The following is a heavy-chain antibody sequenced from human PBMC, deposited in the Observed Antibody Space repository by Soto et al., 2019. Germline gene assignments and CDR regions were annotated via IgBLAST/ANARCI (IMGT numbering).Heavy chain of an antibody. CDR2: IYHSGST. D-gene: IGHD3-10*01. V-gene: IGHV4-30-2*01. CDR3: ARASMVRGVIMGWFDP. CDR1: GGSISSRGYS. Sequence: PSETLSLTCAVSGGSISSRGYSWSWIRQPPGKGLEWIGYIYHSGSTYYNPSLKSRVTISVDRSKNQFSLKLSSVTAADTAVYYCARASMVRGVIMGWFDPWGQGTLVTVSS. J-gene: IGHJ5*02.